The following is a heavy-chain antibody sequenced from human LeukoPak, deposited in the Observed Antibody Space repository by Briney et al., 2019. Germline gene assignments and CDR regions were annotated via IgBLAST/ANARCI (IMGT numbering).Heavy chain of an antibody. CDR3: ARRGPYQLPPYYYYGMDV. D-gene: IGHD2-2*01. V-gene: IGHV4-34*01. CDR1: GGSLSGYY. Sequence: SETLSLTCAVYGGSLSGYYWSWIRQPPGKGLEWIGEINHSGSTNYNPSLKSRVTISVDTSKNQFSLKLSSVTAADTAVYYCARRGPYQLPPYYYYGMDVWGQGTTVTVSS. CDR2: INHSGST. J-gene: IGHJ6*02.